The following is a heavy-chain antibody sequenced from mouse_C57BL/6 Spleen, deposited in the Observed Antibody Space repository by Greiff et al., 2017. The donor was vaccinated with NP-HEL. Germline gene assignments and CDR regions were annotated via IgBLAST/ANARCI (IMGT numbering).Heavy chain of an antibody. J-gene: IGHJ3*01. Sequence: QVQLKESGAELVRPGASVKLSCKASGYTFTDYYINWVKQRPGQGLEWIARIYPGSGNTYYNEKFKGKATLTAEKSSSTAYMQLSSLTSEDSAVYFCARSITTVGPFAYWGQGTLVTVSA. CDR1: GYTFTDYY. CDR2: IYPGSGNT. CDR3: ARSITTVGPFAY. V-gene: IGHV1-76*01. D-gene: IGHD1-1*01.